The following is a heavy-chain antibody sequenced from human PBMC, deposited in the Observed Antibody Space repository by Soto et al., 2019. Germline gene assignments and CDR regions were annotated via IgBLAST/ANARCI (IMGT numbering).Heavy chain of an antibody. CDR2: IYWDDDK. CDR3: PQRRRFCSGNSCYSIWFDR. CDR1: GFSLSTSGVG. J-gene: IGHJ5*02. V-gene: IGHV2-5*02. Sequence: QITLKESGPTLVKPTQTLTLTCTFSGFSLSTSGVGVGWIRQPPGKALEWLALIYWDDDKRYSPSLKSRLTNTNDNSKNQVVLTMTNMDHVDSATYYCPQRRRFCSGNSCYSIWFDRWGQGTLVIVSS. D-gene: IGHD2-15*01.